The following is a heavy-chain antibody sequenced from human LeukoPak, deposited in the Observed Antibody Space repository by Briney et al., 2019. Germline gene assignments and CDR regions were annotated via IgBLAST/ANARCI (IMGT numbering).Heavy chain of an antibody. V-gene: IGHV4-39*01. CDR1: GGSITSSSYH. CDR2: VYYSGNT. CDR3: ARTYYYHYYYMDV. Sequence: SETLSLTCTVSGGSITSSSYHWGWIRQPPGKGLEWLGAVYYSGNTYYNPSLKSRVTISVDTSKNQFSLNLISVTAADTAVYYCARTYYYHYYYMDVWGKGTTVTVSS. J-gene: IGHJ6*03.